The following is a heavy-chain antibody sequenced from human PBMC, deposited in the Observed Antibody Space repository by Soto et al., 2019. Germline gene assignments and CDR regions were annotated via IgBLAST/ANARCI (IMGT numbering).Heavy chain of an antibody. CDR3: ARLGLGYSSSWYRENYYYYGMDV. D-gene: IGHD6-13*01. V-gene: IGHV3-33*01. CDR2: IWYDGSNK. Sequence: GGSLRLSCAASGLTFSSYGMHWVRQAPGKGLEWVAVIWYDGSNKYYADSVKGRFTISRDNSKNTLYLQMNSLRAEDTAVYYCARLGLGYSSSWYRENYYYYGMDVWGQGTTVTVSS. CDR1: GLTFSSYG. J-gene: IGHJ6*02.